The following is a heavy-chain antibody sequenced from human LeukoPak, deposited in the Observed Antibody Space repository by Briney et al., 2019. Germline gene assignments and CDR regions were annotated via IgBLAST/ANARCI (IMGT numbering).Heavy chain of an antibody. Sequence: ASVKVSCKASGYTFSTSTISWVRQAAGQGLEWMGWINPKNGKTSYAQKFQDRVTMTESTSTSTAYMELSSLRSEDTAVYYCARGLAPYSYEYSGHDPYYYYNMDVWGKGTTVIISS. J-gene: IGHJ6*03. D-gene: IGHD3-22*01. CDR1: GYTFSTST. CDR3: ARGLAPYSYEYSGHDPYYYYNMDV. CDR2: INPKNGKT. V-gene: IGHV1-8*01.